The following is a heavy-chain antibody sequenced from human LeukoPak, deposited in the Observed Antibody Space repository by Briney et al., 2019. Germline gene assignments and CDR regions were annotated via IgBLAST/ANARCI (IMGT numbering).Heavy chain of an antibody. CDR3: ARGGAFDI. V-gene: IGHV3-66*02. J-gene: IGHJ3*02. CDR1: GFTVSSNY. CDR2: IQNGGST. Sequence: GGSLRLSCAAAGFTVSSNYMSWVRQAPGKGLEWVSVIQNGGSTYYADSVKGRSTISRDNSKNTLFLQMNSLRAEDTAVYYCARGGAFDIWGQGTMVTVSS.